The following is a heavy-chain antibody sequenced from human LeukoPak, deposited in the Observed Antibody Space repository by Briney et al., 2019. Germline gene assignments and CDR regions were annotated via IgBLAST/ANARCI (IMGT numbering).Heavy chain of an antibody. Sequence: GGSLRLSCAASGFTFSSSSMNWVRQAPGKGLEWVSYISGSSSSTMYYADSVKGRFTISRDNAKSSLYLQMHSLRAEDTAVYYCARDFRSSGTSFDYWGQGTLVTVSS. CDR2: ISGSSSSTM. J-gene: IGHJ4*02. CDR1: GFTFSSSS. V-gene: IGHV3-48*01. D-gene: IGHD6-19*01. CDR3: ARDFRSSGTSFDY.